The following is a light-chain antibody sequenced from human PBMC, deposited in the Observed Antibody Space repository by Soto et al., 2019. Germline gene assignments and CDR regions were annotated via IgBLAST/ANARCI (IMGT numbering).Light chain of an antibody. V-gene: IGKV1-5*01. CDR2: DAS. Sequence: DIQMTQSPSTLSASVGYRFAITCRASQTISNWLAWYQQKPGKAPKLLIYDASSLESGVPSRFSGSGSGTEFTLTIRSLQPDDFATYYCQQYNSYSPWTFGQGTKVDIK. J-gene: IGKJ1*01. CDR3: QQYNSYSPWT. CDR1: QTISNW.